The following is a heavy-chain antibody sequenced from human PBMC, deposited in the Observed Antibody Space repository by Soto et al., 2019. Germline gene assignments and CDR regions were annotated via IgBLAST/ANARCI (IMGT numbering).Heavy chain of an antibody. J-gene: IGHJ4*02. D-gene: IGHD5-18*01. CDR2: IDWADDK. Sequence: SGPTLVNPTQTLTLTCTFSGFSLSTTGMCVSWIRQPPGKALEWLALIDWADDKYYSTSLKTRLTISKDTSKNQVVLTMTNVEPVDTATYFCSRAVGGFTYGYPDYWGQGTLVTGLL. CDR1: GFSLSTTGMC. CDR3: SRAVGGFTYGYPDY. V-gene: IGHV2-70*01.